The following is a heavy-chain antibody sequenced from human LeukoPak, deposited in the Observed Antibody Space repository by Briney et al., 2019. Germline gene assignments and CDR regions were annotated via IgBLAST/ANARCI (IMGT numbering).Heavy chain of an antibody. D-gene: IGHD2-2*02. CDR1: GVSMRGYY. CDR3: ARRAIPSEPHYLDF. J-gene: IGHJ4*02. Sequence: SETLSLTCIVSGVSMRGYYLTWIRQPPGKGLEWIGYISNSGGTNYNPSLESRVTMSVYTSKNEFSLYVNSVTAADTAIYYCARRAIPSEPHYLDFWGQGILVTVSS. V-gene: IGHV4-59*08. CDR2: ISNSGGT.